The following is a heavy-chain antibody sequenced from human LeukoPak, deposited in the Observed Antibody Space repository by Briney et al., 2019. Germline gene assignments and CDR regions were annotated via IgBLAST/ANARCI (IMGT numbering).Heavy chain of an antibody. V-gene: IGHV4-59*01. CDR3: ARFDRDGYNLDY. D-gene: IGHD5-24*01. J-gene: IGHJ4*02. CDR2: IYYTGST. CDR1: GGSISGYY. Sequence: TPSETLSLTCTVSGGSISGYYWTWIRQPPRKGLEWIGYIYYTGSTNYNPSLKSRATISVDTSKNQFSLNLSSVTAADTVLYYCARFDRDGYNLDYWGQGTLVTVSS.